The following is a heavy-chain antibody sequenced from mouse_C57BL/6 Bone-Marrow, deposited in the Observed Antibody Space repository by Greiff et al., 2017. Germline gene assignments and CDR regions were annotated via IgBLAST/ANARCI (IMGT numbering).Heavy chain of an antibody. CDR2: YPGSGNTY. D-gene: IGHD2-2*01. Sequence: VQLQQPGPELVKPGASVKMSCKASGYTFTDYYMHWVKQKPGKGLEWIGEIYPGSGNTYYNEKFKGKATLTADTSSSTAYMQLSSLTSEDSAVYFCANYGYDWFAYWGQGTLVTVSA. CDR3: NYGYDWFAY. V-gene: IGHV1-83*01. CDR1: YTFTDYYM. J-gene: IGHJ3*01.